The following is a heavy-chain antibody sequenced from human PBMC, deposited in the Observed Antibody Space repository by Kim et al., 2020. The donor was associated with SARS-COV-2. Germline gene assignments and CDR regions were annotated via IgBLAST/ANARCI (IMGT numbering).Heavy chain of an antibody. CDR2: ISYDGSHI. Sequence: GGSLRLSCAASGFTFSSHALHWVRQAPGKGLEWVALISYDGSHISYPDSVKGRFIISRDNTKSTLYLQMNSLRPEDTAVYYCVAAIGSRSFDHWGQGTL. J-gene: IGHJ4*02. D-gene: IGHD3-10*01. V-gene: IGHV3-30*04. CDR1: GFTFSSHA. CDR3: VAAIGSRSFDH.